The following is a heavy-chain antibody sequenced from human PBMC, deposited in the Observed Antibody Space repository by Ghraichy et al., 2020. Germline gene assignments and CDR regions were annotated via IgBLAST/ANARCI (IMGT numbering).Heavy chain of an antibody. V-gene: IGHV4-59*01. CDR1: GGSISSYY. Sequence: SETLSLTCTVSGGSISSYYWSWIRQPPGKGLEWIGYIYYSGSTNYNPSLKSRVTISVDTSKNQFSLKLSSVTAADTAVYYCARSRGGWGYFYPWGQGTLVTVSS. CDR2: IYYSGST. J-gene: IGHJ5*02. D-gene: IGHD3-16*01. CDR3: ARSRGGWGYFYP.